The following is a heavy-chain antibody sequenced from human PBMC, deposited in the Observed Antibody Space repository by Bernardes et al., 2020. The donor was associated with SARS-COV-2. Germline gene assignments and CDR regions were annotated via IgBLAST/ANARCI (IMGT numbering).Heavy chain of an antibody. J-gene: IGHJ5*02. CDR2: IYYSGST. Sequence: SETLSLTCTVSGGSISSYYWSWIRQPPGKGLEWIGYIYYSGSTNYNPSLKSRVTISVDTSKNQFSLKLSSVTAADTAVYYCARMALGYCSSTSCYSGFDPWGQTTLVAVSS. CDR3: ARMALGYCSSTSCYSGFDP. V-gene: IGHV4-59*01. D-gene: IGHD2-2*01. CDR1: GGSISSYY.